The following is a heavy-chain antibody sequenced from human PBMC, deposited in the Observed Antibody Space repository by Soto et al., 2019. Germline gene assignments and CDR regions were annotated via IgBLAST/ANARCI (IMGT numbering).Heavy chain of an antibody. CDR1: GGSISSGDYY. V-gene: IGHV4-30-4*01. Sequence: SETLSLTCTVSGGSISSGDYYWSWIRQPPGKGLEWIGYIYYSGSTYYNPSLKSRVTISVDTSKNQFSLKLSSVTAADTAVYYCARAKQQLDFDYWGQGTLVTVSS. J-gene: IGHJ4*02. CDR3: ARAKQQLDFDY. CDR2: IYYSGST. D-gene: IGHD6-13*01.